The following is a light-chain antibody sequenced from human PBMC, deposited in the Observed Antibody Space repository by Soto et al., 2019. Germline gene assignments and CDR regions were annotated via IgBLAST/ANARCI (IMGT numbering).Light chain of an antibody. CDR2: GAS. V-gene: IGKV3-20*01. CDR3: QQYDSFSVT. Sequence: EIVLTQSPGTLSLSPGERATLSCRASQSVSSSYLAWYQQTPGQAPRLLIYGASSRATGIPDRFSGSGSGTEFTLTISSLQPEDFATYYCQQYDSFSVTFGQGTKVDIK. J-gene: IGKJ1*01. CDR1: QSVSSSY.